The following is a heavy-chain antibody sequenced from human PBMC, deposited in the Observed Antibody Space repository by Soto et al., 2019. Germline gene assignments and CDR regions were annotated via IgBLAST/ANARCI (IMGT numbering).Heavy chain of an antibody. CDR1: GFTFSSYA. CDR3: AKPITMIVGEDY. D-gene: IGHD3-22*01. J-gene: IGHJ4*02. CDR2: ISGSGGST. Sequence: GGSLRLSCAASGFTFSSYAMSWVRQAPGKGLEWVSAISGSGGSTYYADSVKGRFTISRDNSKNPLYLQMNSLRAEDSAVYYCAKPITMIVGEDYWGQGTLVTVSS. V-gene: IGHV3-23*01.